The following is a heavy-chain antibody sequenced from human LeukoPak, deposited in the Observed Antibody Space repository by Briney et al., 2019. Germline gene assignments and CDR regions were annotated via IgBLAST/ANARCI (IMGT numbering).Heavy chain of an antibody. V-gene: IGHV3-30*18. J-gene: IGHJ4*02. Sequence: GGSLRLSCAASGFTFSSYCMHWVRQAAGKGLEWVAVISYDGSNKYYADSVKGRFTISRDNSKNTMYLQMNSLRAEDTAVYYCAKGSSGWYEDYWGQGTLVTVSS. CDR3: AKGSSGWYEDY. CDR2: ISYDGSNK. D-gene: IGHD6-19*01. CDR1: GFTFSSYC.